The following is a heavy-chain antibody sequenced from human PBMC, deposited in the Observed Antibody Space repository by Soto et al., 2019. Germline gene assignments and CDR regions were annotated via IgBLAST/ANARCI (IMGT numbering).Heavy chain of an antibody. CDR3: ARGLGPTSYYFDS. CDR1: GFTFTTYS. D-gene: IGHD1-26*01. Sequence: PGGSLRLSCATSGFTFTTYSMNWVRQVPGKWLEWVSSISGSGRSINYADSVKGRFTISRDNAKNSLYLQMNTLTAEDAAVYYGARGLGPTSYYFDSWGQGXLVTVYS. V-gene: IGHV3-21*01. J-gene: IGHJ4*02. CDR2: ISGSGRSI.